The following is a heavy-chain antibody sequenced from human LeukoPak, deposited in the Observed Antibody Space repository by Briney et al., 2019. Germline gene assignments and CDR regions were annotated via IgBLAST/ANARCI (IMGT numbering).Heavy chain of an antibody. CDR2: ISSSSTYI. CDR1: GFTFRSYT. CDR3: ARDLNGDYKNYYFDY. J-gene: IGHJ4*02. Sequence: GGSLRLSCAASGFTFRSYTMNWFRQAPGKGLEWVSSISSSSTYIYYADSVKGRFTISRDNAKNSLYLQMNSLRAEDTAVYYCARDLNGDYKNYYFDYWGQGTLVTVSS. D-gene: IGHD4-17*01. V-gene: IGHV3-21*01.